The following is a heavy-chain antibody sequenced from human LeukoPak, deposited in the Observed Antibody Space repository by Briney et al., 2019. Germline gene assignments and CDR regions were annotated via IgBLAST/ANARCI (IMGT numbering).Heavy chain of an antibody. CDR2: IYYSGST. V-gene: IGHV4-59*01. Sequence: PSETLSLTCTVSGDSISSYYWSWIRQPPWKGLEWIGYIYYSGSTNCSPSLKSRVTISVDTSKNQLSLKLSSVTAADTAVYYCARRLASVATAGYWFDPWGQGTLVTVSS. D-gene: IGHD6-13*01. J-gene: IGHJ5*02. CDR3: ARRLASVATAGYWFDP. CDR1: GDSISSYY.